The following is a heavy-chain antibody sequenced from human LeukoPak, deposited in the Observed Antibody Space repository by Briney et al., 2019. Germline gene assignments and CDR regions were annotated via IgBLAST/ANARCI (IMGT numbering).Heavy chain of an antibody. D-gene: IGHD3-10*01. V-gene: IGHV3-23*01. CDR1: GFTFSNYA. J-gene: IGHJ6*02. CDR3: AKNHGSGRGVPYAMDV. Sequence: PGGSLTLYCAASGFTFSNYAMRRLRQAPGKGLEWFSAMSGSSGNTTIYADSVRGRFTISRDNSKNTLYLQMHSLRADDTAVYYCAKNHGSGRGVPYAMDVWGPGTTVTVSS. CDR2: MSGSSGNTT.